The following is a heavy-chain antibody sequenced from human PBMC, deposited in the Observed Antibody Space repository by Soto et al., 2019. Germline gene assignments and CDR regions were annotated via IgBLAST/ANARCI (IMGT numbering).Heavy chain of an antibody. CDR1: GFTFSNFD. CDR3: ASAYTGRMPSRADYYYALDV. J-gene: IGHJ6*02. V-gene: IGHV3-13*05. D-gene: IGHD2-2*02. CDR2: IGAARDP. Sequence: RRLSCATSGFTFSNFDMHWVRQVPGKGLEWVSAIGAARDPYYLGSVKGRFTISRENAKSSVYLQMNDLRAGDSAVYYCASAYTGRMPSRADYYYALDVWGQGTTVTVSS.